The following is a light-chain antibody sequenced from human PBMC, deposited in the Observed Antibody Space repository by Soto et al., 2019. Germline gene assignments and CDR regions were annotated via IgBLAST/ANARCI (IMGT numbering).Light chain of an antibody. CDR1: NNDVGRFGL. J-gene: IGLJ1*01. CDR2: EAT. CDR3: CAYAGGSHLFV. Sequence: QSVLTQPASVSGSPGQSITISCTRSNNDVGRFGLVSWYQMHPGKAPKVMIYEATKRPSGLSNRFSGSKFGNTASVTISGLQAEDEADYYCCAYAGGSHLFVFGTGTKLTVL. V-gene: IGLV2-23*01.